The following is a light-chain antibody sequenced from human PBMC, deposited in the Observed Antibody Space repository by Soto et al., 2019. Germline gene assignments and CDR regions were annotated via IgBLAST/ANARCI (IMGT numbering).Light chain of an antibody. J-gene: IGLJ3*02. CDR2: DVN. Sequence: QSALTQPRSVSGSPGQSVTISCTGTSSDVGRYPYVSWYQQRPGKASKFMIYDVNKRPSGVPDRFSGSKSGNTASLTISGLQAEDEADYYCCSYAGSYTLVFGGGTKVTVL. CDR1: SSDVGRYPY. V-gene: IGLV2-11*01. CDR3: CSYAGSYTLV.